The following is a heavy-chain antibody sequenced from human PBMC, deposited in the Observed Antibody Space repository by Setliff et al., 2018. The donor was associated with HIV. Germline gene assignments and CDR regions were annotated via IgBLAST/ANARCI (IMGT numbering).Heavy chain of an antibody. CDR1: GGSFSGYY. J-gene: IGHJ1*01. V-gene: IGHV4-34*01. D-gene: IGHD5-18*01. Sequence: PSETLSLTCAVYGGSFSGYYWSWIRQPPGKGLEWIGEINHTGSTNCNPSLKSRVTMSVDTSKNQFSLKLSSVTAADTAVFYCARGGYSYGFGRHRAYFQYWGQGTQVTVSS. CDR3: ARGGYSYGFGRHRAYFQY. CDR2: INHTGST.